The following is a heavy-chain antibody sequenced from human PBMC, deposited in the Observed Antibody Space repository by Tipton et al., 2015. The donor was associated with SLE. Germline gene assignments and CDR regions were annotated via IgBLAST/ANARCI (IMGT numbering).Heavy chain of an antibody. Sequence: AVSGGFFVSSNYMSWVRQAPGKGLEWISVLFSDGRTFYADSVKGRFTISRDNAENSLFLQMNSLRPEDTAVYYCARGDSYHSSAYHDGFDIWGQGTLVTVSS. CDR3: ARGDSYHSSAYHDGFDI. CDR1: GGFFVSSNY. CDR2: LFSDGRT. D-gene: IGHD6-19*01. V-gene: IGHV3-66*01. J-gene: IGHJ3*02.